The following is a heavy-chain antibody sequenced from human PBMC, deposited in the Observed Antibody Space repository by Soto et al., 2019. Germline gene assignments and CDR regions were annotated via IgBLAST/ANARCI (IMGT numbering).Heavy chain of an antibody. Sequence: QVQRVESGGGLVKPGGSLRLSCAASGFTFSDYYMSWIRQAPGKGLEWVSYISSSGSTIYYADSVKGRFTISRDNAKNSLYLQMNRLGAEDTAVYYCARVARWQDYGQEYYYMDVWGKGTTVTVSS. J-gene: IGHJ6*03. CDR2: ISSSGSTI. D-gene: IGHD4-17*01. CDR3: ARVARWQDYGQEYYYMDV. V-gene: IGHV3-11*01. CDR1: GFTFSDYY.